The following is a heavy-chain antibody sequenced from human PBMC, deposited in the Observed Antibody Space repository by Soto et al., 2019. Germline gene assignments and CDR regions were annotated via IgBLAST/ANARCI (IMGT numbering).Heavy chain of an antibody. CDR3: ARSDVVVTAIFDY. Sequence: SETLSLTCTVSGGSISSYYWSWIRQPPGKGLEWIGYIYYSGSTNYNPSLKSRVTISVDTSKNQFSLKLSSVTAADTAVYYCARSDVVVTAIFDYWGQGTRVTVS. D-gene: IGHD2-21*02. J-gene: IGHJ4*02. CDR1: GGSISSYY. V-gene: IGHV4-59*01. CDR2: IYYSGST.